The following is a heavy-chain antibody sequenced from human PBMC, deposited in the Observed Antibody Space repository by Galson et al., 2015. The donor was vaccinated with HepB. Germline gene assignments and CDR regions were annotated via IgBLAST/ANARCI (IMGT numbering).Heavy chain of an antibody. CDR2: IISSSGNM. D-gene: IGHD1-26*01. Sequence: SLRLSCAASGFTFSSCNMNWVRQAPGKGLEWVSSIISSSGNMYYADSVKGRFTISRDNAKNSLYLQMHSLRAEDTAIYYCARSPASGNYFPWYFDIWGRGTLVTVSS. CDR1: GFTFSSCN. CDR3: ARSPASGNYFPWYFDI. J-gene: IGHJ2*01. V-gene: IGHV3-21*01.